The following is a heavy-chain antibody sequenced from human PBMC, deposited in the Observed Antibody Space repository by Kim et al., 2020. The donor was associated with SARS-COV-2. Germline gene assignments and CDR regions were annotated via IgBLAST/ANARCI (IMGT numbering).Heavy chain of an antibody. D-gene: IGHD2-15*01. CDR1: GGSFSGYC. Sequence: SETLSLTCAVSGGSFSGYCWCWIRQPPGKGLEWIGVIYNNDSTNTYSNPKSRSPITLSVATNKYHLMLRLSTAAAAAAYFYSSALHHAPSCYRLHFDSWG. CDR3: SSALHHAPSCYRLHFDS. CDR2: IYNNDST. V-gene: IGHV4-34*04. J-gene: IGHJ5*01.